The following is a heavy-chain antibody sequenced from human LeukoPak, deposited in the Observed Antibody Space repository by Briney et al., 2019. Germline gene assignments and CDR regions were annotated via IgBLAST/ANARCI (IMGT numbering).Heavy chain of an antibody. CDR1: GFTFSSYS. V-gene: IGHV3-21*01. CDR3: ARDPLIVVVPAAMPWFDP. CDR2: ISSSSSYI. D-gene: IGHD2-2*01. Sequence: GGSLRLSCAASGFTFSSYSMNWVRQAPGKGLEWVSSISSSSSYIYYADSVKGRFTISRDNAKNSLYLQMNSLRAEDTAVYYCARDPLIVVVPAAMPWFDPWGQGTLVTVSS. J-gene: IGHJ5*02.